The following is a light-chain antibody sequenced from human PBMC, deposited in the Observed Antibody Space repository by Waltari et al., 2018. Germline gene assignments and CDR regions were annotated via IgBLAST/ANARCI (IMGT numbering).Light chain of an antibody. Sequence: QSALTQPASVSGSPGQSITISCTGTSSDVGGYNYVSWYQQHPGKAPKLMIYDVSTRPSGVSNRFAGSKSGNTASLTISGLQAGDEADYYCSSYTSSSTLVFGGGTKLTVL. CDR2: DVS. CDR3: SSYTSSSTLV. J-gene: IGLJ2*01. CDR1: SSDVGGYNY. V-gene: IGLV2-14*03.